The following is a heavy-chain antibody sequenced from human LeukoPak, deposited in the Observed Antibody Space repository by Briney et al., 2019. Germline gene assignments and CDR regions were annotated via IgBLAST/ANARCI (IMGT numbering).Heavy chain of an antibody. CDR2: IYPGDSDT. V-gene: IGHV5-51*01. Sequence: GESLQISCKGSGYSFTSYWIGWVRQLPGKGLVWMGIIYPGDSDTRYSPSFQGQVTISADKSISTAYLQWSSLKASDTAMYYCARLYYGSGSLYYFDYWGQGTLVTVSS. D-gene: IGHD3-10*01. J-gene: IGHJ4*02. CDR3: ARLYYGSGSLYYFDY. CDR1: GYSFTSYW.